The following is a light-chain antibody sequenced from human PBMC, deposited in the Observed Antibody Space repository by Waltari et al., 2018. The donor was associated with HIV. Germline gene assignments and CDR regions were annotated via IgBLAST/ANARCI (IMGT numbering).Light chain of an antibody. CDR3: QQYGSSPRT. CDR2: GAS. J-gene: IGKJ2*01. V-gene: IGKV3-20*01. Sequence: EIVLTQSPGTLSLSPGERATLSCRASESLSSYLAWYQQKPGQAPRLLIYGASNRATGIPDRFSGSGSGTDFTLTISRLEPEDFAVYYCQQYGSSPRTFGQGTKVEI. CDR1: ESLSSY.